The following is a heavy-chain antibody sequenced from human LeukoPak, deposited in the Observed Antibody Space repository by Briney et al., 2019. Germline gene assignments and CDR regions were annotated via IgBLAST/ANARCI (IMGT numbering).Heavy chain of an antibody. CDR3: ARTTGDSSGYYYHLDY. V-gene: IGHV2-5*01. CDR1: GFSLSTSGVG. D-gene: IGHD3-22*01. CDR2: IYWNDDK. Sequence: SGPTLVKPTQTLTLTCTFSGFSLSTSGVGVGWIRQPPGKALEWLALIYWNDDKRYSPSLKSRLTITKDTSKNQVVLTMTNMDPVDTATYYCARTTGDSSGYYYHLDYWGQGTLVTVSS. J-gene: IGHJ4*02.